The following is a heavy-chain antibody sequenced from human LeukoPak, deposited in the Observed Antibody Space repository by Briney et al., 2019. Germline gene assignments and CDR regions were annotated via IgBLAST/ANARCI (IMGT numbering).Heavy chain of an antibody. CDR2: IYYSGRT. Sequence: SETLSLTCTVSGGSISSSSSSNYYWGWIRQPPGKGLEWIGSIYYSGRTYYNPSLESRVTISVDTSKNQFSLKLSSMTAADTAVYYCARADGSSWYVFDYWGQGTLVSVSS. CDR1: GGSISSSSSSNYY. V-gene: IGHV4-39*07. D-gene: IGHD6-13*01. CDR3: ARADGSSWYVFDY. J-gene: IGHJ4*02.